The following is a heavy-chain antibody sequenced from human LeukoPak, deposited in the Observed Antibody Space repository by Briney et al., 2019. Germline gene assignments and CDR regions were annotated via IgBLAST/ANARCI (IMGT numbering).Heavy chain of an antibody. CDR2: IYPGDSDT. J-gene: IGHJ4*02. D-gene: IGHD6-19*01. CDR1: GYSFTSYW. Sequence: GESLKISCKGSGYSFTSYWIGWVRQMPGKGLEWMGIIYPGDSDTRYSPSFQGQVTISADKSISTAYLQWSSLKASDTAMYYCARHIAVAVTVFYYFDYWGQGTLVTVSS. V-gene: IGHV5-51*01. CDR3: ARHIAVAVTVFYYFDY.